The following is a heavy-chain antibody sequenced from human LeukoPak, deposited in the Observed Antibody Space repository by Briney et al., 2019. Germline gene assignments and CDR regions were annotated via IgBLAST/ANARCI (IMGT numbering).Heavy chain of an antibody. J-gene: IGHJ4*02. CDR2: ISSSSSYI. Sequence: PGGSLRLSCAASGFTFSSYSMNWVRQAPGKGLEWVSSISSSSSYIYYADSVKGRFTISRDNAKNSLYLQMNSLRAGDTAVYYCARGPSYYDYVWGSYRYTSPDYWGQGTLVTVSS. CDR3: ARGPSYYDYVWGSYRYTSPDY. CDR1: GFTFSSYS. D-gene: IGHD3-16*02. V-gene: IGHV3-21*01.